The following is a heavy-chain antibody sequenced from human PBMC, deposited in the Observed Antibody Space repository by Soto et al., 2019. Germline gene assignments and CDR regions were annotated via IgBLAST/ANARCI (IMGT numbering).Heavy chain of an antibody. J-gene: IGHJ4*02. CDR1: GYGFTTYG. CDR3: PRGRYGDY. D-gene: IGHD1-1*01. CDR2: ISAHNGNT. Sequence: QVHLVQSGAEVKKPGASVKVSCKGSGYGFTTYGITWVRQAPGQGIEWMAWISAHNGNTNYAQKLQGRVTVTRDTSTSTAYMELRSLRSDDTAVYYCPRGRYGDYWGQGALVTVSS. V-gene: IGHV1-18*01.